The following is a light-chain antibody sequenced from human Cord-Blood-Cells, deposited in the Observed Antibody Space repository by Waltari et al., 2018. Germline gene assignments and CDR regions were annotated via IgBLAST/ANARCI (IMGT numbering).Light chain of an antibody. J-gene: IGLJ2*01. V-gene: IGLV2-14*01. Sequence: QSALTQPASVSGSPGQSITISCTGTSTDVGGYNSVSWYQQHPGKAPKLMIYDVSHRPSGVSNRFSGSKSGNTASLTISGLQAEDEADYYCSSYTSSSTPLFGGGTKLTVL. CDR1: STDVGGYNS. CDR3: SSYTSSSTPL. CDR2: DVS.